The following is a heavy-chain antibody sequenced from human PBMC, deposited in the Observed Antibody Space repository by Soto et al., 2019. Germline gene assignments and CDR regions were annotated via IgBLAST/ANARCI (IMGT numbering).Heavy chain of an antibody. CDR3: AGETSDYDFLAAPTTFDI. Sequence: QVQLQQWGAGLLKPSETLSLNCGVSGGSFSGYYWSWIRQPPGKGLEWIGEINHSGSADYNPSLKSRVNRSVDTSKTQISLKLSSVTAADSGVYYCAGETSDYDFLAAPTTFDIWGQGTMVSVSS. CDR1: GGSFSGYY. D-gene: IGHD3-9*01. V-gene: IGHV4-34*01. J-gene: IGHJ3*02. CDR2: INHSGSA.